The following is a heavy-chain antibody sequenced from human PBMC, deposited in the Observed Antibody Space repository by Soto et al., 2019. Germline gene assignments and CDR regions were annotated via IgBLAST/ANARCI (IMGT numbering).Heavy chain of an antibody. Sequence: SETLSLTCTVSGGSISSSSYYWGWIRQPPGKGLEWIGSINYSGSTYYNPSLKSRVTISVDTSKNQFSLKLSSVTAADTAVYYCARGRGYSYGYGYWGQGTLVTVSS. CDR1: GGSISSSSYY. J-gene: IGHJ4*02. CDR2: INYSGST. D-gene: IGHD5-18*01. CDR3: ARGRGYSYGYGY. V-gene: IGHV4-39*01.